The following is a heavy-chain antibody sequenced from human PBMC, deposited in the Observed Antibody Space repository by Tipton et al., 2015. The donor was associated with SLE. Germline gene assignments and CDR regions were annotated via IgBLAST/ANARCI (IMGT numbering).Heavy chain of an antibody. CDR2: ISTYSDNT. J-gene: IGHJ6*02. D-gene: IGHD5-18*01. Sequence: QLVQSGAEVKKPGASVKVSCKASGYTFTTFGISWVRQAPGQGLEWMGWISTYSDNTNSAQKFQGRLTMTTDTSTSTAYMELRSLRSNDTAVYYCALRGVDTAMVGWGYYYYGMDVWGQGTTVTVSS. CDR3: ALRGVDTAMVGWGYYYYGMDV. CDR1: GYTFTTFG. V-gene: IGHV1-18*01.